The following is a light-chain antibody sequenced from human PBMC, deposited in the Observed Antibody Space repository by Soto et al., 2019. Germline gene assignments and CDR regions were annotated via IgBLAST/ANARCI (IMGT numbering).Light chain of an antibody. J-gene: IGKJ4*01. CDR2: DAS. CDR3: QQFSSYPLT. CDR1: QTVRNNY. V-gene: IGKV3-20*01. Sequence: EFVLTQSPGTLSLSPGERATLSGRASQTVRNNYLAWYQQKPGQAPMLLIYDASSRATGIPDMFSGGGSVTDFNLTISRLEPEDFAVYYCQQFSSYPLTFGGGTKVEIK.